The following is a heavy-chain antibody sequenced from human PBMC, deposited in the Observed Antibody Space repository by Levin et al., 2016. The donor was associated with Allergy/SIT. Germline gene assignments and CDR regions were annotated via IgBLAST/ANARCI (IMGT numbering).Heavy chain of an antibody. CDR3: ARDREVRYFDWLGGGFDP. D-gene: IGHD3-9*01. V-gene: IGHV3-33*01. Sequence: VRQAPGKGLEWVAVIWYDGSNKYYGDSVKGRFTISRDNSKNTLYLQMNSLRVEDTAVYYCARDREVRYFDWLGGGFDPWGQGTLVTVSS. J-gene: IGHJ5*02. CDR2: IWYDGSNK.